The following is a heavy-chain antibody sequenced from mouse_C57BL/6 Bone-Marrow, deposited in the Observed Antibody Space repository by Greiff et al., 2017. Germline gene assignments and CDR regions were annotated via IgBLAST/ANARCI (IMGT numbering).Heavy chain of an antibody. Sequence: VQLQQPGAELVKPGASVKLSCKASGYTFTSYWMHWVKQRPGQGLEWIGMIHPNSGSTNYNEKFKSKATLTVDKSSSTAYMQLSSLTSEDSAVYYCARREWGLIFAYWGQGTRVTVSA. CDR1: GYTFTSYW. CDR3: ARREWGLIFAY. D-gene: IGHD2-2*01. V-gene: IGHV1-64*01. CDR2: IHPNSGST. J-gene: IGHJ3*01.